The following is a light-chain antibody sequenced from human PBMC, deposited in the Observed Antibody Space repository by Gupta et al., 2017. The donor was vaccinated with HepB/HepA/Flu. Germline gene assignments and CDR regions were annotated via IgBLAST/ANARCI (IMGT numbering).Light chain of an antibody. CDR3: CSYGGSYTFV. CDR2: DVN. J-gene: IGLJ1*01. CDR1: SSNVGKYNL. V-gene: IGLV2-23*02. Sequence: QSALTQPASVSGSPGQSVTITCPGTSSNVGKYNLVSWYRQYPGEAPKLIIYDVNKLSPGVSNRFAASKSGNTASLTISGLQAEDEADYYCCSYGGSYTFVFAPGTKVTVL.